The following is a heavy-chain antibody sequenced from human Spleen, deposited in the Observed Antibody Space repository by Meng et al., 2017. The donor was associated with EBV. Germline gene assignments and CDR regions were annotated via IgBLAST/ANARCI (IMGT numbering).Heavy chain of an antibody. D-gene: IGHD6-19*01. Sequence: QVELVQAGAEVKKPGSSGRVSCKASGGTFRNDAINWVRQAPGQGLEWMGGIIPKFGSANYKQKFRGRVTITADISTTTVYMDLSSLRFEDTAVYYCASRSGDQWLVTYFEYWGQGTLVTVSS. J-gene: IGHJ4*02. V-gene: IGHV1-69*06. CDR1: GGTFRNDA. CDR3: ASRSGDQWLVTYFEY. CDR2: IIPKFGSA.